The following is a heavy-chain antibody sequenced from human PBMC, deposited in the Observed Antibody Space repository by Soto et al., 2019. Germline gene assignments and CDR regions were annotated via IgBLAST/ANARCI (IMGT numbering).Heavy chain of an antibody. CDR2: IIPIFGTA. Sequence: QVQLLQSGAEVKKPGSSVKVSCKASGGTFSSYAISWVRQAPGQGLDWMGGIIPIFGTANYAQKFQGRVTITADESTSTAYMELSSLRSEDTAVYYCARDLVGGIAVAGNFDYWGQGTLVTVSS. J-gene: IGHJ4*02. CDR3: ARDLVGGIAVAGNFDY. D-gene: IGHD6-19*01. V-gene: IGHV1-69*01. CDR1: GGTFSSYA.